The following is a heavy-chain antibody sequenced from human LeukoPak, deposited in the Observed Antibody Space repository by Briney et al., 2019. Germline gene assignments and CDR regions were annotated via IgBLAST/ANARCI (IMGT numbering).Heavy chain of an antibody. Sequence: ASVKVSCKASGYTFTGYYMHWVRQAPGQGLEWMGWINPNSGGTNYAQKFQGRVTMTRDTSISTAYMELSRLRSDDTAVYYCARDVGSSWSIYDFDYWGQGTLVTVSS. CDR1: GYTFTGYY. V-gene: IGHV1-2*02. D-gene: IGHD6-13*01. CDR2: INPNSGGT. J-gene: IGHJ4*02. CDR3: ARDVGSSWSIYDFDY.